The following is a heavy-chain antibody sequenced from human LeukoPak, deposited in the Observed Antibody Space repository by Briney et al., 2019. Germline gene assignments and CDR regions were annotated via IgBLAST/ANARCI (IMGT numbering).Heavy chain of an antibody. CDR2: ISYDGSNK. J-gene: IGHJ4*02. V-gene: IGHV3-30-3*01. CDR1: GFTFSSYA. CDR3: ARDTFFRYYFDY. Sequence: GGSLRLSCAASGFTFSSYAMHWVRQAPGKGLEWVAVISYDGSNKYYADSVKGRFTISRDNSKNTLYLQMNSLRAEDTAVYYCARDTFFRYYFDYWGQGTLVTVSS. D-gene: IGHD3-16*02.